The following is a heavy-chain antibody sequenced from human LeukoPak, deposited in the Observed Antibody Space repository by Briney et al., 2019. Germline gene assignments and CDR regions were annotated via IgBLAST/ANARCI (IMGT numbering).Heavy chain of an antibody. J-gene: IGHJ4*02. CDR3: ARDRSSGWYRLYYFDY. CDR1: GFTFSSYS. D-gene: IGHD6-19*01. Sequence: GGSLRLSCAASGFTFSSYSMNWVRQAPGKGLEWVSSISSSSSYIYYADSVKGRFTISRDNAKNSLYLQMNSLRAEDTAVYYCARDRSSGWYRLYYFDYWGQGTLVTVSS. CDR2: ISSSSSYI. V-gene: IGHV3-21*01.